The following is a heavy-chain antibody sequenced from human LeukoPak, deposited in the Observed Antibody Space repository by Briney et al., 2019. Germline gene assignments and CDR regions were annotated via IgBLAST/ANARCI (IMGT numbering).Heavy chain of an antibody. Sequence: SETLSLTCTVSGGSISSYYWSWIRQPPGKGLEWIGYIYYSGSTNYNPSLKSRVTISVDTSKNQFSLKLSSVTAADTAVYYCAREGSNGYVGLFDYWGQGTLVTVSS. D-gene: IGHD5-18*01. J-gene: IGHJ4*02. CDR2: IYYSGST. CDR1: GGSISSYY. V-gene: IGHV4-59*01. CDR3: AREGSNGYVGLFDY.